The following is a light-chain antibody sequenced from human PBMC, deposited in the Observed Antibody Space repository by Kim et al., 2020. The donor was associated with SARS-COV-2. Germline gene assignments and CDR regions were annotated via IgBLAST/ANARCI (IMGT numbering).Light chain of an antibody. CDR1: QDIHNY. V-gene: IGKV1-16*01. CDR3: QKYDDFPLT. Sequence: DIQMTQSPSSLSASVGGRVTITCRASQDIHNYLAWVQQKPGKAPKSLIYASSTLHSGFTSRFSGNGSGTDFTLTVSSLQPEDVATYYCQKYDDFPLTFGGGTKVDIK. J-gene: IGKJ4*01. CDR2: ASS.